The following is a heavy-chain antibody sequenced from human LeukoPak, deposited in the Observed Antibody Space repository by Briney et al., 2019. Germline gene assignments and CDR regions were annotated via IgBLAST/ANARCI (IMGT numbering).Heavy chain of an antibody. J-gene: IGHJ4*02. Sequence: ASVKVSCKASGYTFTSYVMHWVRQAPGQRLEWMGWIKVGNGNTKYSQEFQGRVTISRDTSASTAYMEMSSLRSGDMAVYYCARDRGSGWLEDYFFDYWGQGTLVTVSS. CDR3: ARDRGSGWLEDYFFDY. CDR2: IKVGNGNT. CDR1: GYTFTSYV. D-gene: IGHD6-19*01. V-gene: IGHV1-3*03.